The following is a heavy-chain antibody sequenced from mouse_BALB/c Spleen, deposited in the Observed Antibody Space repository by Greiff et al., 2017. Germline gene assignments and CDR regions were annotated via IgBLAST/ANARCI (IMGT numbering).Heavy chain of an antibody. CDR1: GYTFSSYW. CDR3: AGDYYGSSDLYAMDY. Sequence: VQLQQSGAELMKPGASVKISCKATGYTFSSYWIEWVKQRPGHGLEWIGEILPGSGSTNYNEKFKGKATFTADTSSNTAYMQRSSLTSEDSAVYYCAGDYYGSSDLYAMDYWGQGTSVTVSS. V-gene: IGHV1-9*01. J-gene: IGHJ4*01. CDR2: ILPGSGST. D-gene: IGHD1-1*01.